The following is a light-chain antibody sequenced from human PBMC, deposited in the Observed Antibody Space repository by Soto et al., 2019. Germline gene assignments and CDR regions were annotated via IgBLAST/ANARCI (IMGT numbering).Light chain of an antibody. J-gene: IGLJ2*01. V-gene: IGLV2-14*01. CDR2: EVS. CDR1: SSDIGDSNY. CDR3: SSHTSSSSVV. Sequence: QSALTQPASVSGSPGQSITIPCTGTSSDIGDSNYVSWYQQHPGKAPKLMIYEVSNRPSGVSNRFSGSKSGNTASLTISGVQAEDEADYYCSSHTSSSSVVFGGGTKVTVL.